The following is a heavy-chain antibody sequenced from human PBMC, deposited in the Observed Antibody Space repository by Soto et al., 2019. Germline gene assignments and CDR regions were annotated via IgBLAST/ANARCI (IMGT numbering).Heavy chain of an antibody. CDR2: LYYGRSA. V-gene: IGHV4-59*01. J-gene: IGHJ4*02. CDR1: GDSISSYY. D-gene: IGHD3-22*01. Sequence: QVQLQESGPGLVKPSETLSLTCAVSGDSISSYYFMWIRQPPGKGLESIGYLYYGRSANYNPSLKSRVTLSLDTSTNECSLTLSSMTAADTAVYFCALRSMAVVPEYWGQGTLVTVSS. CDR3: ALRSMAVVPEY.